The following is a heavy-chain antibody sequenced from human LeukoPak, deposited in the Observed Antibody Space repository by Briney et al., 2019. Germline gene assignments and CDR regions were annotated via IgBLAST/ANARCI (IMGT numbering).Heavy chain of an antibody. V-gene: IGHV3-15*07. CDR1: GFTFSNAY. CDR2: IKPKTDGETT. CDR3: ITPLPYSAQ. D-gene: IGHD2-21*01. Sequence: GGSLRPSCAASGFTFSNAYMNRVRQAPGKGLEWVGRIKPKTDGETTEYAAPVKGRFSISRDDSKNMLYLQMNSLKTEDTAVYYCITPLPYSAQGGQGTLVTVSS. J-gene: IGHJ4*02.